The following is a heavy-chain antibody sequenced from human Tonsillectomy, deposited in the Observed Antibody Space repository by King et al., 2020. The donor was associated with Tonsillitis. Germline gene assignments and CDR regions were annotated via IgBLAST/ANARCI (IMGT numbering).Heavy chain of an antibody. CDR3: AKNRPTVTLIDYFDF. CDR2: ISYDGSNK. J-gene: IGHJ4*02. CDR1: GFTFSNYD. V-gene: IGHV3-30*18. D-gene: IGHD4-17*01. Sequence: VQLVESGGGVVQPGRSLRLSCAASGFTFSNYDLHWVRQAPGKGLEWMAVISYDGSNKYYADSVKGRFTISRDNSKNTLYLQMNSLRAEDTAVYYCAKNRPTVTLIDYFDFWGQGTLVTVSS.